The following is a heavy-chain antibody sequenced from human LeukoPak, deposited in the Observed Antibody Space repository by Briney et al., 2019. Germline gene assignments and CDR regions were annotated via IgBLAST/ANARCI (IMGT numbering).Heavy chain of an antibody. CDR3: ASQLYSSSSGKYYFDY. V-gene: IGHV1-69*06. J-gene: IGHJ4*02. CDR2: IIPIFGTA. Sequence: ASVKVSCKASGYTFTSYGISWVRQAPGQGLEWMGGIIPIFGTANYAQKFQGRVTITADKSTSTAYMELSSLRSEDTAVYYCASQLYSSSSGKYYFDYWGQGTLVTVSS. CDR1: GYTFTSYG. D-gene: IGHD6-6*01.